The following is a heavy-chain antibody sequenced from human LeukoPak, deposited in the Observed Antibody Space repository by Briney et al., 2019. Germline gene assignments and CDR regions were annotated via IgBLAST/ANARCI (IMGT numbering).Heavy chain of an antibody. Sequence: NTGGSLRLSCAASGFTFSSYSMNWVRQAPGKGLEWVSSISSSSSYIYYADSVKGRFTISRDNAKNSLYLQMNSLRAEDTAVYYCARDGPTGYSSGWDFDYWGQGTLVTVSS. CDR2: ISSSSSYI. J-gene: IGHJ4*02. V-gene: IGHV3-21*01. CDR3: ARDGPTGYSSGWDFDY. CDR1: GFTFSSYS. D-gene: IGHD6-19*01.